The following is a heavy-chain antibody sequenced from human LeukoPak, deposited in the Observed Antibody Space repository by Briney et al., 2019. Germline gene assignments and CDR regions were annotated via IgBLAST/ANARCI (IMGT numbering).Heavy chain of an antibody. V-gene: IGHV3-30-3*01. CDR3: ARDRSSGHYFDY. CDR1: GFTFSSYA. D-gene: IGHD6-25*01. CDR2: ISYDGSNK. J-gene: IGHJ4*02. Sequence: PGRSLRLSCAASGFTFSSYAMHWVRQAPGKGLEWVAVISYDGSNKYYADSVKGRFTISRDNSKNTLYLQMNSLRAEDTAVYYCARDRSSGHYFDYWGQGTLVTVSS.